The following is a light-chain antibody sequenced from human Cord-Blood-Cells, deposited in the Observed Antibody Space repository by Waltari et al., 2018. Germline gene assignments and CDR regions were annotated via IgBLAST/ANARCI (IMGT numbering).Light chain of an antibody. Sequence: QSALTQPASVSGSPGQSITISCTGTSSDVGGYNYVSWYQQHQGKAPKLRIYDVSKRPSWVSNRFSGSKSGNTASLTISGLQAEDEADYYCSSYTSSSTLVFGGETKLTVL. J-gene: IGLJ2*01. CDR1: SSDVGGYNY. CDR3: SSYTSSSTLV. CDR2: DVS. V-gene: IGLV2-14*01.